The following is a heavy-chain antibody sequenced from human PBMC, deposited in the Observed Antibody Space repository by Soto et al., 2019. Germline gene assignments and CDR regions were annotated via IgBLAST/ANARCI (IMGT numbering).Heavy chain of an antibody. D-gene: IGHD3-10*01. J-gene: IGHJ6*02. V-gene: IGHV3-33*01. CDR3: ARDDEYSGNGMDV. CDR2: ILNDGSNR. Sequence: QVQLVESGGGVVQPGRSLRLSCAASGFIFSNYGMHWVRQAPGKGLEWVAVILNDGSNRYHADSVKDRFTISRDNSKNTLYLQKNSLRAEDTAVYYCARDDEYSGNGMDVWGQGTTVTVS. CDR1: GFIFSNYG.